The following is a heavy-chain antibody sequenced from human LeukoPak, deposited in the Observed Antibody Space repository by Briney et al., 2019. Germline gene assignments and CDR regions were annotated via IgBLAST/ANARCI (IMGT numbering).Heavy chain of an antibody. CDR1: GGTFSSYA. CDR3: ATDFTVTTAVFY. V-gene: IGHV1-69*13. D-gene: IGHD4-17*01. Sequence: VASVKVSCKASGGTFSSYALNWVRQAPGQGLEWMGGIIPIFGTANYAQKFQGRITITADVSTGTLYMELSSLRSEDTAVYYCATDFTVTTAVFYWGQGTLVTVSS. CDR2: IIPIFGTA. J-gene: IGHJ4*02.